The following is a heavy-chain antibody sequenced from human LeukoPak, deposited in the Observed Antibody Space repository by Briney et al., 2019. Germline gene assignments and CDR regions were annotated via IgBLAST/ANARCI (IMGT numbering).Heavy chain of an antibody. J-gene: IGHJ5*02. CDR3: ARDSGSDSGYDFGWFDP. CDR2: IYSGGST. V-gene: IGHV3-66*01. CDR1: GFTVSSNY. Sequence: GGSLRLSCAASGFTVSSNYMSWVRQAPGRGLEWVSVIYSGGSTYYADSVKGRFTISRDNSKNTLYLQMNSLRAADTAVYYCARDSGSDSGYDFGWFDPWGQGTLVTVSS. D-gene: IGHD5-12*01.